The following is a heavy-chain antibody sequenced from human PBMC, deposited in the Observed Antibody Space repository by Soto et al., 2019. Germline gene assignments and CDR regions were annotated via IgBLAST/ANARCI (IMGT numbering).Heavy chain of an antibody. J-gene: IGHJ4*02. V-gene: IGHV4-59*08. D-gene: IGHD2-2*01. CDR1: GGSISSYY. Sequence: PSETLSLTCTVSGGSISSYYWSWIRQPPGKGLEWIGYIYYSGSTNYNPSLKSRVTISVDTSKNQFSLKLSSVTAADTAVYYCARHLWDTQEVLPGLPDYWGQGTLVTVSS. CDR3: ARHLWDTQEVLPGLPDY. CDR2: IYYSGST.